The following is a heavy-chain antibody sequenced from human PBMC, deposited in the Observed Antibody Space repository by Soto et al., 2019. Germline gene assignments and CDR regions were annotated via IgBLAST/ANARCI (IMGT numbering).Heavy chain of an antibody. D-gene: IGHD1-26*01. V-gene: IGHV4-34*01. J-gene: IGHJ6*02. CDR1: GGCFSGYY. Sequence: SETLALTGAVYGGCFSGYYLSWNRQPPGKGLEWIVEINHSGITKYNPSLKSRVTISVDTSKNQFSLKLSSVTAADTAVYYCARGKPDKNSGSSPIDYYYGMDVWGQGTTVTVSS. CDR3: ARGKPDKNSGSSPIDYYYGMDV. CDR2: INHSGIT.